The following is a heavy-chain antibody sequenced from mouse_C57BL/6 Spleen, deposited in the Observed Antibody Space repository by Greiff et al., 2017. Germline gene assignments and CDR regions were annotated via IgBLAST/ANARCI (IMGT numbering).Heavy chain of an antibody. CDR3: ARVGYGSLYYFDY. CDR2: IDPEDGET. V-gene: IGHV14-2*01. CDR1: GFNIKDYY. Sequence: VQLQQSGAELVKPGASVKLSFTASGFNIKDYYMHWVKQRTEQGLEWIGRIDPEDGETKSAPKFQGKATITADTSSNTAYLQLSSLTSEDTAVYYCARVGYGSLYYFDYWGQGTTLTVSS. J-gene: IGHJ2*01. D-gene: IGHD1-1*01.